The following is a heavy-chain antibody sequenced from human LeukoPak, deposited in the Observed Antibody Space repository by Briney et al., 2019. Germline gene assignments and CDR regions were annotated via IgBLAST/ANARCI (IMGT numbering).Heavy chain of an antibody. CDR1: GYTFTGYY. CDR3: ARAARIVVVPAASDP. D-gene: IGHD2-2*01. CDR2: INPNSGGT. J-gene: IGHJ5*02. V-gene: IGHV1-2*02. Sequence: ASVKVSCKASGYTFTGYYMHWVRQAPGQGLEWMGWINPNSGGTNYAQKFQGRVTMTRDTSISTAYMELSRLRSDDTAVYYRARAARIVVVPAASDPWGQGTLVTVSS.